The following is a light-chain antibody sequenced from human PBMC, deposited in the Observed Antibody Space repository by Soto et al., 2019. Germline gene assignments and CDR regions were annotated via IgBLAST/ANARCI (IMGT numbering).Light chain of an antibody. CDR2: EVS. J-gene: IGLJ3*02. CDR3: SSFTSSSTWV. CDR1: SSDVGDYNY. V-gene: IGLV2-14*01. Sequence: QSALTQPASVSGSPGQSITISCTGTSSDVGDYNYVSWYQQHPGKAPKLMIYEVSNRPSGVSNRFSASKSGNTASLTVSGLQAEDEANYYCSSFTSSSTWVFGGGTKVTVL.